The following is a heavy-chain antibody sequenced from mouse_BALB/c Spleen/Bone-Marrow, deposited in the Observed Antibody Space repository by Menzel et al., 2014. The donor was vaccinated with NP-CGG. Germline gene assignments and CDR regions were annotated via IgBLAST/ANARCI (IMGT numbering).Heavy chain of an antibody. CDR2: INSNGGST. CDR3: ARGNYGNYVDYFDY. V-gene: IGHV5-6-3*01. CDR1: GFTFSSYG. Sequence: VQLQQSGGGLVQPGGSLKLSCAASGFTFSSYGMSWVRQTPDKRLGLVASINSNGGSTYYPDSVKGRFTISRDNAKNTLSLQMSSLKSEDTAMYYCARGNYGNYVDYFDYWGQGTTLPVSS. D-gene: IGHD2-1*01. J-gene: IGHJ2*01.